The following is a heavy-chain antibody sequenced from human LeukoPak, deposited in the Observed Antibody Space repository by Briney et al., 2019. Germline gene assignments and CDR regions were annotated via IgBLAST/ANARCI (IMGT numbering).Heavy chain of an antibody. CDR3: TRDNKGLSNPPMIVADY. CDR2: IRSKAYGGTT. J-gene: IGHJ4*02. Sequence: GGSLRLSCTASGFTFGDYAMSWFRQAPGKGLEWVGFIRSKAYGGTTEYAASVKGRFTISRDDSKSIAYLQMNSLKTEDTAVYYCTRDNKGLSNPPMIVADYWGQGTLVTVSS. D-gene: IGHD3-22*01. V-gene: IGHV3-49*03. CDR1: GFTFGDYA.